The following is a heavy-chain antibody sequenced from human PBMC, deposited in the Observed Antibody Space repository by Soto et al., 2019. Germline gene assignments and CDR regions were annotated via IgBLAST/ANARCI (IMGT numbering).Heavy chain of an antibody. CDR1: TDSFSRAFW. D-gene: IGHD1-26*01. Sequence: PSETLSLTCGVSTDSFSRAFWLSWVRQPPGMGLEWIGEIYYGGTTNYNPSLKSRVTISVDTSKNQFSLKLSSVTAADTAVYYCARLLKKYYFDYWGQGTLVTVSS. J-gene: IGHJ4*02. V-gene: IGHV4-4*02. CDR3: ARLLKKYYFDY. CDR2: IYYGGTT.